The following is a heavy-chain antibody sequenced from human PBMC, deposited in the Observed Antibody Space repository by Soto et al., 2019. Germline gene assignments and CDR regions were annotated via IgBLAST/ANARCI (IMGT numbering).Heavy chain of an antibody. CDR1: GGSISSGDYY. V-gene: IGHV4-30-4*01. Sequence: PSETLSLTCTVSGGSISSGDYYWSWIRQPPGKGLEWIGYIYYSGSTYYNPSLKSRVTISVDTSKNQFSLKLSSVTAADTAVYYCARGGNYYDSSGYFVPLDYWGQGTLVTVSS. D-gene: IGHD3-22*01. CDR2: IYYSGST. CDR3: ARGGNYYDSSGYFVPLDY. J-gene: IGHJ4*02.